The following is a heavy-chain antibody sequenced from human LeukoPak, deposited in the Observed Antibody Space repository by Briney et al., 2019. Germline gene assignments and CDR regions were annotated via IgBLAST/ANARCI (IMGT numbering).Heavy chain of an antibody. D-gene: IGHD4-17*01. CDR2: ITSRGTDT. J-gene: IGHJ6*02. CDR3: ARGRGTTVTASMDV. CDR1: GFSFSSYA. Sequence: PGGSLRLSCAASGFSFSSYAMHWVRQAPGKGLEYVSGITSRGTDTSYANSVKGRFTISRDNSKNTLYLQMGSLRVEDMAVYYCARGRGTTVTASMDVWGQGTTVTVSS. V-gene: IGHV3-64*01.